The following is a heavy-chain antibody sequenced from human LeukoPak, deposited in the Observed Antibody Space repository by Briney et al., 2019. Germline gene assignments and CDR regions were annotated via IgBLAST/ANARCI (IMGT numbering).Heavy chain of an antibody. J-gene: IGHJ5*02. CDR3: ARDRPTPYSSSSTRWFDP. V-gene: IGHV4-61*01. D-gene: IGHD6-13*01. Sequence: SETLSLTCTVSGGSVSSGSYYLSWIRQPPGKGLEWIGYIYYSGSTNYNPSLKSRVTISVDTSKNQFSLKLSSVTAADTAVYYCARDRPTPYSSSSTRWFDPWGQGTLVTVSS. CDR1: GGSVSSGSYY. CDR2: IYYSGST.